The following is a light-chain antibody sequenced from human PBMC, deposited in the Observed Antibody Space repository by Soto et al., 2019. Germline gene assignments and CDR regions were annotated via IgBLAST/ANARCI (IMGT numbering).Light chain of an antibody. J-gene: IGLJ2*01. Sequence: QSALTQPASVSGSPGQSITISCTGTSSDVGGYNYVSWYQQHPGKAPKLMIYDVSNRPSGVSNRFSGSKSGNTASLTISGLQAEDEADYYCSSYTTSSSPVVFGEGTKRTV. CDR2: DVS. CDR1: SSDVGGYNY. V-gene: IGLV2-14*01. CDR3: SSYTTSSSPVV.